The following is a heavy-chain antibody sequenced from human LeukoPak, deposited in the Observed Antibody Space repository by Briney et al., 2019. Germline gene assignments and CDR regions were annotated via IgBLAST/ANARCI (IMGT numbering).Heavy chain of an antibody. CDR2: IYSGGST. Sequence: GGSLRLSCVASGFIVSSNCMSWVRQAPGKGLEWVSFIYSGGSTYYADSVKGRFTISRDNSKNTLYLQMNSLRAEDTAVYYCAKRAGDYSHPYDYWGQGTLVTVSS. D-gene: IGHD3-22*01. V-gene: IGHV3-53*01. J-gene: IGHJ4*02. CDR3: AKRAGDYSHPYDY. CDR1: GFIVSSNC.